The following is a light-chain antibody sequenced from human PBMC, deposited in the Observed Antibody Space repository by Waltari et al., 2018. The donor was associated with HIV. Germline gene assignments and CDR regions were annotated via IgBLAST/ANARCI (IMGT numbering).Light chain of an antibody. CDR1: SSNIGSNT. V-gene: IGLV1-44*01. Sequence: QSVLTQPPSASGTPGQRVTISCSGSSSNIGSNTVSWYQQGPGTAPKVFIYINDARPSGVPDRFSGSKSGTSASLASSGLQSEDEADYYCATWDDSLNGWVFGGGTKVTVL. J-gene: IGLJ3*02. CDR3: ATWDDSLNGWV. CDR2: IND.